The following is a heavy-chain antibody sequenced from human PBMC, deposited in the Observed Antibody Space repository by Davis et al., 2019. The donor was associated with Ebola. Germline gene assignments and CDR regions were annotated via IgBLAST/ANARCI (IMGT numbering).Heavy chain of an antibody. D-gene: IGHD3-22*01. Sequence: ASVKVSCKASGYTFTKFGITWVRQAPGQGLEWMGWVNPFSGSTNLPANFQGRVTMTTDTSTSTAYMELRSLRSDDTAVYYCARDRAYDSSGYPGSWGQGTLVTVSS. V-gene: IGHV1-18*01. CDR2: VNPFSGST. CDR3: ARDRAYDSSGYPGS. CDR1: GYTFTKFG. J-gene: IGHJ5*02.